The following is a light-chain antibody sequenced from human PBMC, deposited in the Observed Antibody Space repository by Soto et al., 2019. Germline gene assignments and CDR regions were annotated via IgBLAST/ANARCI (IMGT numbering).Light chain of an antibody. V-gene: IGLV1-47*01. CDR2: RNN. CDR3: AAWDDSLSGWV. CDR1: RANIGSNY. J-gene: IGLJ3*02. Sequence: QSVLTQPPSASGTPGQRVTISCSGSRANIGSNYVYWYQQLPGTAPKLLIYRNNQRPSGVPDRFSGSKSGTSASLAISGIRSDDEADYYCAAWDDSLSGWVFGGGTKLTVL.